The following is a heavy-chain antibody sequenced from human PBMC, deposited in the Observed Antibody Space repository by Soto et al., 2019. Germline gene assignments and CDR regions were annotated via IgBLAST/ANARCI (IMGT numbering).Heavy chain of an antibody. CDR2: ISGSGGST. V-gene: IGHV3-23*01. D-gene: IGHD6-19*01. CDR3: AKDRRIAVTRGAFDI. CDR1: GFTISSYA. Sequence: GGSLRLSCAASGFTISSYAMSWVRQAPGKGLEWVSAISGSGGSTYYADSVKGRFTISRDNSKNTLYLQMNSLRAEDTAVYYCAKDRRIAVTRGAFDIWGQGTMVPVSS. J-gene: IGHJ3*02.